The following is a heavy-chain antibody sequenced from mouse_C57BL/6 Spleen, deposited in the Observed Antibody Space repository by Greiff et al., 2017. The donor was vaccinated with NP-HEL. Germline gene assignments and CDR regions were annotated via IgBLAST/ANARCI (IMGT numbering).Heavy chain of an antibody. Sequence: VQLQQPGTELVKPGASVKLSCKASGYTFTSYWMHWVKQRPGQGLEWIGNINPSNGGTNYNEKFKSKATLTVDKSSSTAYMQLSSLTSEDSAVYYCARGGYGNGGLYYAMDYWGQGTSVTVSS. D-gene: IGHD2-10*02. CDR1: GYTFTSYW. V-gene: IGHV1-53*01. CDR2: INPSNGGT. J-gene: IGHJ4*01. CDR3: ARGGYGNGGLYYAMDY.